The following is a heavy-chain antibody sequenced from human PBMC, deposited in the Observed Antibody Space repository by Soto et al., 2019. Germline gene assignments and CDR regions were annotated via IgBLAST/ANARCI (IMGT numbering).Heavy chain of an antibody. CDR3: ARGGAHYYDSSGYYPSTFEY. Sequence: GGSLRLSCAASVFTFSSYAMHLVRQAPGKGLEWVAVISYDGSDKYYADSVRGRFTISRDNSKNTLYLQMNSLRAEDTAVYYCARGGAHYYDSSGYYPSTFEYWGQGTMVTVSS. V-gene: IGHV3-30-3*01. CDR1: VFTFSSYA. J-gene: IGHJ4*02. CDR2: ISYDGSDK. D-gene: IGHD3-22*01.